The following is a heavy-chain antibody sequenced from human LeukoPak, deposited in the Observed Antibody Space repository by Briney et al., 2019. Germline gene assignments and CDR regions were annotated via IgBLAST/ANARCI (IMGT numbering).Heavy chain of an antibody. Sequence: PGGSLRLSCAASGFTFSNAWMSWVRQAPGKGLEWVGRIKSKTDGGTTDYAAPVKGRFTISRDNAKNSLYLQMNSLRAEDTAVYYCARVRLTYYYDSSGDAFDIRGQWTMVTVSS. CDR3: ARVRLTYYYDSSGDAFDI. CDR1: GFTFSNAW. V-gene: IGHV3-15*01. D-gene: IGHD3-22*01. J-gene: IGHJ3*02. CDR2: IKSKTDGGTT.